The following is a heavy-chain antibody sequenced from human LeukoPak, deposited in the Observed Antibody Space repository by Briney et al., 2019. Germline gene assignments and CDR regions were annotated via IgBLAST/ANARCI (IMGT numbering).Heavy chain of an antibody. J-gene: IGHJ3*02. Sequence: SETLSLTCTVLGSISGYYWSWIRQPPGKELEWIGYIYTSGSTNYNPSLESRVTISVDMSKNQFSLDLRSVTAADTAVYYCARQKCTSTSCLTKNAFDIWGQGTMVTVSS. CDR3: ARQKCTSTSCLTKNAFDI. V-gene: IGHV4-4*09. D-gene: IGHD2-2*01. CDR1: GSISGYY. CDR2: IYTSGST.